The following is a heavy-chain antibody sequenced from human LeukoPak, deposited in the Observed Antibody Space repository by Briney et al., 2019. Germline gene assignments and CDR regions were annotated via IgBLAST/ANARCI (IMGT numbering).Heavy chain of an antibody. CDR2: IYHSGST. CDR1: GGSISSGGYS. Sequence: SETLSLTCAVSGGSISSGGYSWSWIRQPPGKGLEWIGYIYHSGSTYYNPSLKSRVTISVDRSKNQFSLKLSSVTAADTAVYYCARAALTDYYYGMDVWGQGTTVTVSS. D-gene: IGHD7-27*01. J-gene: IGHJ6*02. V-gene: IGHV4-30-2*01. CDR3: ARAALTDYYYGMDV.